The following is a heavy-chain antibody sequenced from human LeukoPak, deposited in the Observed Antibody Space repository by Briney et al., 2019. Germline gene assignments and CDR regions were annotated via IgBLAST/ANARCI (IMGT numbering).Heavy chain of an antibody. V-gene: IGHV3-74*01. J-gene: IGHJ5*02. CDR2: ISGDGSVT. Sequence: PGGSLRLSCAASGFTFSSSWMHWVRQAPGKGLVWVSRISGDGSVTTYADSVQGRFTISRDNAKNSLYLQMNSLRAEDTAVYYCARDLGSGSYLGHWGQGTLVTVSS. CDR1: GFTFSSSW. CDR3: ARDLGSGSYLGH. D-gene: IGHD3-10*01.